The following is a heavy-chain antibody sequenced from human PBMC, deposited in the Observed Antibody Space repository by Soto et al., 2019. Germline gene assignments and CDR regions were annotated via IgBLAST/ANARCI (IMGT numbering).Heavy chain of an antibody. V-gene: IGHV1-69*01. CDR3: ATERRPQSSWRGPFAY. Sequence: QVHLVQSGAEVKKPGSSVKVSCKASGGTFSTYAISWVRQAPGQGLEWMGGVIPIFGTANYAQKFQGRVTITADVSTTTAYIELSSLRSEDTAVYYCATERRPQSSWRGPFAYWGQVTLVTVSS. CDR2: VIPIFGTA. D-gene: IGHD6-13*01. J-gene: IGHJ4*02. CDR1: GGTFSTYA.